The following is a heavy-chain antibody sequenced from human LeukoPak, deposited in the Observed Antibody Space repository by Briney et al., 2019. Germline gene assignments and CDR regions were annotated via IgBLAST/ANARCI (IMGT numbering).Heavy chain of an antibody. CDR3: ARDPPCLEVAVYDY. J-gene: IGHJ4*02. Sequence: GGSLRLSCAVSGFNFSPYWMSWVRQAPGKGLEWVANMNQDGSEKYYVDSLKGRFTISRDNAKNSLYLQMNSLRAEVTAVYYCARDPPCLEVAVYDYWGQGTLVTVSS. D-gene: IGHD6-19*01. V-gene: IGHV3-7*01. CDR1: GFNFSPYW. CDR2: MNQDGSEK.